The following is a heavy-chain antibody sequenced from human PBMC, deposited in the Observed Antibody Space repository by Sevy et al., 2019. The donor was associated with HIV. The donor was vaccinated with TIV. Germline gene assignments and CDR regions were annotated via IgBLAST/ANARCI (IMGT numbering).Heavy chain of an antibody. J-gene: IGHJ6*02. CDR3: AKALINWDGLDV. D-gene: IGHD7-27*01. V-gene: IGHV3-21*01. CDR1: GLPSSILR. Sequence: GGSLRLSCAPLGLPSSILRINGVGRAQGKGLEWASSISGLSNYIFYSDSVKGRFTISRDNAKNSVYLQMNSLRAEDTAVYFCAKALINWDGLDVWGQGTTVTVSS. CDR2: ISGLSNYI.